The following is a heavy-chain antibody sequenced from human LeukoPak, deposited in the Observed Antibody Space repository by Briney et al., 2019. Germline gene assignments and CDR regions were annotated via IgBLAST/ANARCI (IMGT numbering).Heavy chain of an antibody. J-gene: IGHJ4*02. CDR1: GYTFPYY. D-gene: IGHD3-10*01. Sequence: GASVKVSCKPCGYTFPYYIHWVRQAPGQGLEWMGWIDPNSGATISAHTFQGRVSMTKDTSFTTDYMELSTLKSDDTAVYYCARDNYGRLDYWGQGSLVTVSS. V-gene: IGHV1-2*02. CDR2: IDPNSGAT. CDR3: ARDNYGRLDY.